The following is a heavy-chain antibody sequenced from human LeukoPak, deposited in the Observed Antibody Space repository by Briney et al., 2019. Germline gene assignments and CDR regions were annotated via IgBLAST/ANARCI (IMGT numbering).Heavy chain of an antibody. CDR3: ARVGLIWFGEGGWFHP. V-gene: IGHV4-31*03. J-gene: IGHJ5*02. CDR1: VGSISSSGYC. Sequence: SGTLSLTCTVSVGSISSSGYCWSCVRFHPRKCLEWIGYIYYSGSTYYNPSLKSRVTISVETSKNQFSLKLNSVTGADKGVYYRARVGLIWFGEGGWFHPWRQGTLVSVSS. D-gene: IGHD3-10*01. CDR2: IYYSGST.